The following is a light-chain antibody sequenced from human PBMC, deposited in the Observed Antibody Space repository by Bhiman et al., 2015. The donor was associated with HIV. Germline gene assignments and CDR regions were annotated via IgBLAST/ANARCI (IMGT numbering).Light chain of an antibody. V-gene: IGLV2-11*01. Sequence: QSALTQPRSVSGSPGQSVTISCTGTSNDVGGYNYVSWYQVHPGKAPKLILYDVTERPSGVPDRLSGSKSGNTASLTISGLQAEDESDYYCCSYAGSYSYVFGTGTKVTVL. CDR3: CSYAGSYSYV. CDR2: DVT. CDR1: SNDVGGYNY. J-gene: IGLJ1*01.